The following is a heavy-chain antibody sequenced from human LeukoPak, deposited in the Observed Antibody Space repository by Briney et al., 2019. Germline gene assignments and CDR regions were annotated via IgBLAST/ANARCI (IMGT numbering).Heavy chain of an antibody. Sequence: PGRSLRLSCAASGFTFSSYAMHWVRQAPGKGLEWVAVISYDGSNKYYADSVKGRFTISRDNSKNTLYLQMNSLRAEDTAVYYCARVKPPSAAGGYWGQGTLVTVSS. J-gene: IGHJ4*02. CDR2: ISYDGSNK. CDR1: GFTFSSYA. V-gene: IGHV3-30*04. D-gene: IGHD6-13*01. CDR3: ARVKPPSAAGGY.